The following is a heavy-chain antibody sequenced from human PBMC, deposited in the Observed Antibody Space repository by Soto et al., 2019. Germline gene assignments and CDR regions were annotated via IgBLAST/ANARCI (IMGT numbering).Heavy chain of an antibody. V-gene: IGHV4-30-2*01. CDR2: IYQSKSA. Sequence: SETLSLTCVVSGGSVTSGGHSWSWIRQAPGKGLEWFGSIYQSKSAYYNPSLRSRVAISVDRSNNQVSLRMTSVTAADTAIYYCARGDTRLGELSHDYWGQGTLVTVS. J-gene: IGHJ4*02. CDR1: GGSVTSGGHS. CDR3: ARGDTRLGELSHDY. D-gene: IGHD3-16*02.